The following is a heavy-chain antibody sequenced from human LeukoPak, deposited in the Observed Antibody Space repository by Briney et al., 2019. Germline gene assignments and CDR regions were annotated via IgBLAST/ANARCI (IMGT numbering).Heavy chain of an antibody. D-gene: IGHD6-13*01. CDR2: IYTSGST. Sequence: SETLSLTCTVSGGSISSYYWSWIRQPAGKGLEWIGRIYTSGSTNYNPSLKSRVTMSVDTSKNLFSLKLSSVTAADTAVYYCARGIYSSSLHHYYYYYMDVWGKGTTVTVSS. V-gene: IGHV4-4*07. CDR3: ARGIYSSSLHHYYYYYMDV. J-gene: IGHJ6*03. CDR1: GGSISSYY.